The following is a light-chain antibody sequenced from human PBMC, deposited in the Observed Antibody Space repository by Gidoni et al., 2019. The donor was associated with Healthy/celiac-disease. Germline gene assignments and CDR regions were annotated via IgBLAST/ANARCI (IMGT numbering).Light chain of an antibody. CDR3: QQYGSPPIT. CDR1: QNVSSSY. J-gene: IGKJ5*01. V-gene: IGKV3-20*01. Sequence: TPLSAPGESAITSCSASQNVSSSYLAWYQQKPGQAPRLLIYGASSRATGIPDRFSGSGSGTDFTLTISRLEPEDFAVYYCQQYGSPPITFGQGTRLEIK. CDR2: GAS.